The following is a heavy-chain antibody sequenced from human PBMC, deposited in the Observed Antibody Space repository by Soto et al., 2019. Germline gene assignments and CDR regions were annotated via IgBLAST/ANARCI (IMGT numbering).Heavy chain of an antibody. Sequence: PSETLSHPCSVSGRFMSSIYWSWIRQSLEKGLEWLDYVFYGGTDYNPSLDGRITMSVEMRNIQFSRKLSSVTSAATTVFSCARSRGAFYLEKWGQENMVTVSS. CDR2: VFYGGT. CDR3: ARSRGAFYLEK. J-gene: IGHJ4*02. CDR1: GRFMSSIY. V-gene: IGHV4-59*01.